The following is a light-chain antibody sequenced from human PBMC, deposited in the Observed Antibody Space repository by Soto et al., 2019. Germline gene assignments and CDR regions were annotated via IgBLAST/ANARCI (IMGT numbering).Light chain of an antibody. CDR3: QQRSNWPLT. CDR2: DVS. CDR1: QGVTSF. V-gene: IGKV3-11*01. Sequence: EIMLTQSPVTLSLSPGERATLSCRASQGVTSFLAWYQQKPGQAPRLLIYDVSNRATGIPARFSGSGSGTDFTLTISSLEPEDFAVYYCQQRSNWPLTFGGGTKVEIK. J-gene: IGKJ4*01.